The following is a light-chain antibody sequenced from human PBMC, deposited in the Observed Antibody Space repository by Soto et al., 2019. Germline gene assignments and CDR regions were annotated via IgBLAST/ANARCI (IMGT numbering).Light chain of an antibody. CDR1: SSDVGGYNY. J-gene: IGLJ2*01. CDR2: EVT. CDR3: TSYAGSSNFVI. Sequence: QSALTQPPSASGSPGQSVTISCTGTSSDVGGYNYVSWYQHHPGKAPKVMIYEVTKRPSGVPDRFSGSKSGNTASLTVSGLQADDEADYFCTSYAGSSNFVIFGGGTKLTVL. V-gene: IGLV2-8*01.